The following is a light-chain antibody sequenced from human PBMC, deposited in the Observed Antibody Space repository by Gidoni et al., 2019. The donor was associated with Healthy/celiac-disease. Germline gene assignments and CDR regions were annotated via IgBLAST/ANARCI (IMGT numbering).Light chain of an antibody. CDR1: QSISSY. Sequence: DIQMTQSPSSLSASVGDRVTITCRASQSISSYLNLYQQKPGKAPKLLIYAASSLQSGVPSRFSGSGSGTDFTLTISSLQPEDFATYYCQQSYSTPRTVGQGTKVEIK. CDR2: AAS. V-gene: IGKV1-39*01. J-gene: IGKJ1*01. CDR3: QQSYSTPRT.